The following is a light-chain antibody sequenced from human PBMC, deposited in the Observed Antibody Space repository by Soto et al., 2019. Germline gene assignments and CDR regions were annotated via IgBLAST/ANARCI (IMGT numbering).Light chain of an antibody. V-gene: IGLV2-14*01. CDR3: NSYTTTNSWV. CDR2: EVN. J-gene: IGLJ3*02. Sequence: QSALIQPASVSGSPGQSLIISCTGTGGDFGSSTYVSWYQQHSDKAPKVVIYEVNKRPSGVSSRFSGAKSGSTASLTISGLQGHDEATYFCNSYTTTNSWVFGGGTKLTVL. CDR1: GGDFGSSTY.